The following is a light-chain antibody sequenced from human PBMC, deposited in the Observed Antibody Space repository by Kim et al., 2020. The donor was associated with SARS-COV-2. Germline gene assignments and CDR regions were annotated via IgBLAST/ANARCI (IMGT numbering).Light chain of an antibody. J-gene: IGKJ2*01. V-gene: IGKV1D-8*02. CDR2: AAY. CDR3: QQFFDFPYT. CDR1: QNIARY. Sequence: SASPGYKFTITCRLTQNIARYLAWFQQRPGKAPQLLIYAAYTLHTGAPSRFSGSGSGTDFTLTINPLQSEDSATYFCQQFFDFPYTFGQGTKLEI.